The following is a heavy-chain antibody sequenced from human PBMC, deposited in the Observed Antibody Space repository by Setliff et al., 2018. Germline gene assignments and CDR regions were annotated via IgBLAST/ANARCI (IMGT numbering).Heavy chain of an antibody. CDR3: ARGYRGYYNFWSGSQGANWFDP. CDR2: VIPIFGTA. J-gene: IGHJ5*02. V-gene: IGHV1-69*13. CDR1: GGTFSSYD. Sequence: ASVKVSCKASGGTFSSYDISWVRQAPGQGLEWMGRVIPIFGTANYAQKSQGRVTITADESTSTAYMELSSLRSEDTAVYYCARGYRGYYNFWSGSQGANWFDPWGQGTLVTVSS. D-gene: IGHD3-3*01.